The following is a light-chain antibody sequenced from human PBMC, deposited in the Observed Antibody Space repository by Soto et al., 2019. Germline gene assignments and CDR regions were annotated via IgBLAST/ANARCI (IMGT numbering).Light chain of an antibody. V-gene: IGKV3-20*01. Sequence: EIVLTQSPGTLSLSPGERVTLSCRASQSVTSNYLAWYQQKPGQAPRLLIYGASTRATGIPDRFSGSGSGTDFTLTISRLEPEDSAVYYCQQYGSSPPDTFGQGTKLEIK. J-gene: IGKJ2*01. CDR1: QSVTSNY. CDR3: QQYGSSPPDT. CDR2: GAS.